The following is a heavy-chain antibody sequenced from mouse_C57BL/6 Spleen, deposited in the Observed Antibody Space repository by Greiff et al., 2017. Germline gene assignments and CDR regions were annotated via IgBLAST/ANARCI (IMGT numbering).Heavy chain of an antibody. Sequence: QVQLQQSGPELVKPGASVKISCKASGYAFSSSWMNWVKQRPGKGLEWIGRIYPGDGDTNYNGKFKGKATLTADKSSSTAYMQLSSLTSEDSAVYFCSPLCYGSSYDGYFDVWGTGTTVTVSS. J-gene: IGHJ1*03. V-gene: IGHV1-82*01. D-gene: IGHD1-1*01. CDR1: GYAFSSSW. CDR2: IYPGDGDT. CDR3: SPLCYGSSYDGYFDV.